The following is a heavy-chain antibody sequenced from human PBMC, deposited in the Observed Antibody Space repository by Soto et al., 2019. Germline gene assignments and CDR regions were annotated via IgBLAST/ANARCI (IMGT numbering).Heavy chain of an antibody. CDR3: AREGYGDYVY. CDR2: ISSSGSTI. CDR1: GFTFSSYE. Sequence: GGSLRLSCAASGFTFSSYEMNWVRQAPGKGLEWVSYISSSGSTIYYADSVKGRFTISRDNAKNSLYLQMNSLRAEDTAVYYWAREGYGDYVYWGQGTLVTVSS. V-gene: IGHV3-48*03. J-gene: IGHJ4*02. D-gene: IGHD4-17*01.